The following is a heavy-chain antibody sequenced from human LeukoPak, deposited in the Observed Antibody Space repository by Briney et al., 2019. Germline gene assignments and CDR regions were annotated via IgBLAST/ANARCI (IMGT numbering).Heavy chain of an antibody. Sequence: GGSLRLSCAASGFTFSSYSMNWVRQAPGKGLEWVSSISSSSSYIYYADSVKGRFTISRDNAKNSLYLQMNSLRAEDTAVYYCARGSELYSSSWYIEGARGGRFDPWGQGTLVTVSS. CDR1: GFTFSSYS. J-gene: IGHJ5*02. D-gene: IGHD6-13*01. CDR3: ARGSELYSSSWYIEGARGGRFDP. CDR2: ISSSSSYI. V-gene: IGHV3-21*01.